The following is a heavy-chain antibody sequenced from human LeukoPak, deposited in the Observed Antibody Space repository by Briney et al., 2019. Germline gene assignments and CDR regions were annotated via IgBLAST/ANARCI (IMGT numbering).Heavy chain of an antibody. CDR3: AKLPRVAGVDY. J-gene: IGHJ4*02. CDR2: ISGSGGST. Sequence: GGSLRLSCAASAFTFSSYAMSWVRQAPGKGLEWASAISGSGGSTYYADSVKGRFTISRDNSKNTLYLQMNSLRAEDTAVYYCAKLPRVAGVDYWGQRTLVTVSS. CDR1: AFTFSSYA. D-gene: IGHD6-19*01. V-gene: IGHV3-23*01.